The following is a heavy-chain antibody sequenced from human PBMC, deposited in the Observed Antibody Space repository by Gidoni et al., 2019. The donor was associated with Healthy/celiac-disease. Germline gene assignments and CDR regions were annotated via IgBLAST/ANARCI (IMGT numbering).Heavy chain of an antibody. CDR3: AKDKEEWFRGTTYYYYGMDV. Sequence: EVQLLESGGGLVQPGGSLRLSCAASGFTSRSYAMRWVRQAPGKGLEWVSAISGSGGSTYYADSVKGRFTIARDNSKNTLYLQMNSLRAEDTAVYYCAKDKEEWFRGTTYYYYGMDVWGQGTTVTVSS. V-gene: IGHV3-23*01. J-gene: IGHJ6*02. D-gene: IGHD3-10*01. CDR2: ISGSGGST. CDR1: GFTSRSYA.